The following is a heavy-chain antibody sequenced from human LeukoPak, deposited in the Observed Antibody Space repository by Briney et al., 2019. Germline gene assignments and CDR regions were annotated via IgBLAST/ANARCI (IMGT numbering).Heavy chain of an antibody. CDR1: GGSFSGYY. CDR2: INHSGST. V-gene: IGHV4-34*01. D-gene: IGHD3-22*01. J-gene: IGHJ3*02. CDR3: ARARYYDSSGYQKGAFDI. Sequence: SETLSLTCAVHGGSFSGYYWSWIRQPPGKGLEWIGEINHSGSTNYNPSLKSRVTISVDTSKNQFSLKLSSVTAADTAVYFCARARYYDSSGYQKGAFDIWGQGTMVTVSS.